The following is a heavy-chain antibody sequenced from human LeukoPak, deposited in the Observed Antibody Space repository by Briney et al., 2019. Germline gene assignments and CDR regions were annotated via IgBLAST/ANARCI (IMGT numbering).Heavy chain of an antibody. D-gene: IGHD2-15*01. J-gene: IGHJ4*02. CDR3: ARESVRFCSGGTCYSRRAFDY. CDR2: ISSSGNNM. CDR1: GFTFSSYE. V-gene: IGHV3-48*03. Sequence: PGGSLRLSCAASGFTFSSYEMNWVRQAPGKGLEWVSYISSSGNNMYYADSVKGRFTIARDNAKNSLYLQMNSLRAEDTAVYYCARESVRFCSGGTCYSRRAFDYWGQGTLATVSS.